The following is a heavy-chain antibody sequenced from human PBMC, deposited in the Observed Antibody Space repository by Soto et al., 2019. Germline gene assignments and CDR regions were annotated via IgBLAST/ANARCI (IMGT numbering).Heavy chain of an antibody. J-gene: IGHJ6*04. CDR3: ARGRGRTAIFFLF. Sequence: PGGSLRLSCAASGFTFSSYSMNWVRQAPGKGLEWVSSISSSSSYIYYADSVKGRFTISRDNAKNSLYLQMNSLRAEDTAVYYCARGRGRTAIFFLFWGKGTTVTVSS. D-gene: IGHD2-21*02. CDR2: ISSSSSYI. V-gene: IGHV3-21*01. CDR1: GFTFSSYS.